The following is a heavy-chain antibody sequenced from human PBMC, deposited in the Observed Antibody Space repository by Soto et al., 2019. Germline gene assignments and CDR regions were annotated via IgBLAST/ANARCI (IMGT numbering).Heavy chain of an antibody. CDR1: GFTFSSYA. CDR3: ARDNGGCSSTSCHSCGLDV. CDR2: ISSTSRYI. Sequence: GGSLRLSCAASGFTFSSYAMDWVRQAPGKGLEWVSSISSTSRYIYYADSVKGRFTISRDNAKNSLFLQMNSLRAEDTAIYYCARDNGGCSSTSCHSCGLDVWGQGTTVTVSS. V-gene: IGHV3-21*01. D-gene: IGHD2-2*01. J-gene: IGHJ6*02.